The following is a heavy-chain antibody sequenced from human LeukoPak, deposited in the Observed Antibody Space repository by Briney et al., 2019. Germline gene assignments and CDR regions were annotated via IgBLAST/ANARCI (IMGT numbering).Heavy chain of an antibody. CDR2: IRYDGSNK. D-gene: IGHD3-3*01. J-gene: IGHJ3*02. CDR3: ARDRSGYYPIDAFDI. V-gene: IGHV3-30*02. Sequence: GGSLRLSCAASGFTFSSYGMHWVRQAPGKGLEWVAFIRYDGSNKYYADSVKGRFTISRDNSKNTLYLQMNSLGAEDTAVYYCARDRSGYYPIDAFDIWGQGTMVTVSS. CDR1: GFTFSSYG.